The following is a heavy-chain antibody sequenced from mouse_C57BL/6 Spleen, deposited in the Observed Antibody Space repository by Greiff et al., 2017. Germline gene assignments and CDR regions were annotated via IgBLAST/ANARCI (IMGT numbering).Heavy chain of an antibody. V-gene: IGHV1-69*01. CDR3: ARKRTGSFDY. CDR2: IDPSDSYT. J-gene: IGHJ2*01. Sequence: QVQLQQPGAELVMPGASVKLSCKASGYTFTSYWMHWVKQRPGQGLEWIGEIDPSDSYTNYNQKVKGKSTLTVDKSSSTAYMQLSSLTSEDSAVYYCARKRTGSFDYWGQGTTLTVSS. CDR1: GYTFTSYW. D-gene: IGHD4-1*01.